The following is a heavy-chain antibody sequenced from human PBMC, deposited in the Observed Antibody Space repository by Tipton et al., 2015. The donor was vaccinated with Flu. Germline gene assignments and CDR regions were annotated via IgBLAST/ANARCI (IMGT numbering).Heavy chain of an antibody. CDR3: VRATLQISEWSPNWFVP. CDR2: MHHSGST. V-gene: IGHV4-38-2*01. CDR1: NYSIRNGYY. D-gene: IGHD3-3*01. J-gene: IGHJ5*02. Sequence: TLSLTCVVSNYSIRNGYYWGWIRQPPGKGLEWVGGMHHSGSTSHNPSLKSRVTVSVDTSKDHVSLRLTSVTAADTAVYYCVRATLQISEWSPNWFVPWGQGILVTVSP.